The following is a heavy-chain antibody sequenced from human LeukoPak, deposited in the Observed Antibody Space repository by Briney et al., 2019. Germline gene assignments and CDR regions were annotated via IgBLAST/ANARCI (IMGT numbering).Heavy chain of an antibody. CDR3: ARDLGLRWYDAFDI. Sequence: SETLSLTCTVSGGSISSGSYYWSWIREPAGKGLEWIGRIYTSGSTNYNPSLKSRVTISVDTSKNQFSLKLSSVTAADTAVYYCARDLGLRWYDAFDIWGQGTMVTVSS. D-gene: IGHD4-23*01. J-gene: IGHJ3*02. CDR1: GGSISSGSYY. CDR2: IYTSGST. V-gene: IGHV4-61*02.